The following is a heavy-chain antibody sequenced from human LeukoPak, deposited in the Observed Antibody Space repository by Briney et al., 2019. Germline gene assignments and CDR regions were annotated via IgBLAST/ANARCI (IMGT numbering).Heavy chain of an antibody. D-gene: IGHD3-22*01. CDR2: IYYSGST. J-gene: IGHJ6*03. V-gene: IGHV4-59*01. CDR1: GGSISSYY. Sequence: PSETLSLTCTVSGGSISSYYWSWIRQPPGEGLEWIGYIYYSGSTNYNPSLKSRVTISVDTSKNQFSLKLSSVTAADTAVYYGARSLGAYDSSGYYTGADYYYMDVWGKGTTVTVSS. CDR3: ARSLGAYDSSGYYTGADYYYMDV.